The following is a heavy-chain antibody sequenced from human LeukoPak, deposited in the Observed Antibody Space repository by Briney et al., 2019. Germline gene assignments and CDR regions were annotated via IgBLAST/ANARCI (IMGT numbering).Heavy chain of an antibody. Sequence: PGGSLRLSCAASGLTLTSYAMSWVRQAPGKGLEWVSVISGSGGSTYYADSVKGRFTISRDNSKNTLYLQMESLRADDTAVYYCAKDSREFDYWGQGTLVTVSP. CDR1: GLTLTSYA. CDR2: ISGSGGST. J-gene: IGHJ4*02. V-gene: IGHV3-23*01. CDR3: AKDSREFDY.